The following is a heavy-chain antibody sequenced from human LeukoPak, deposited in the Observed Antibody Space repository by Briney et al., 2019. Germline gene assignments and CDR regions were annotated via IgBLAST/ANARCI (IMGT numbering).Heavy chain of an antibody. CDR1: GFTFNNYA. D-gene: IGHD1-26*01. CDR3: AKDQVGVHYN. V-gene: IGHV3-23*01. J-gene: IGHJ4*02. Sequence: PGGSLRLSCAASGFTFNNYAMSWVRQAPGKGLEWVSAISGSGHNTYYADSVKGRFTISRDNSQNTLYLQMNSPRVEDTAVYYCAKDQVGVHYNWGQGTLVTVSS. CDR2: ISGSGHNT.